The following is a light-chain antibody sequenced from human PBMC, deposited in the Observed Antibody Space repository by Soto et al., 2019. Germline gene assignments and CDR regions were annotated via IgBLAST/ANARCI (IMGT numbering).Light chain of an antibody. CDR2: GDS. J-gene: IGKJ3*01. V-gene: IGKV3D-15*01. CDR1: QSISSS. Sequence: EIVMTQSPATLSVSPGERVTLSCRASQSISSSLAWYQQRPGQAPRLLIYGDSTRAAGVPARFSGSGSGTDFTLTISGLETEDFAVYFCLHRNNWPPRFTFGPGTAV. CDR3: LHRNNWPPRFT.